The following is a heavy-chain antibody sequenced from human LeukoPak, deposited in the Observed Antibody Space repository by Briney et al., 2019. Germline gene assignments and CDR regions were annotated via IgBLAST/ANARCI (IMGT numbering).Heavy chain of an antibody. Sequence: SETLSLTCAVYGGSFSGYYWSWIRQPPGKGLEWIGEINHSGSTNYNPSLKSRVTISVDTSKNQFSLKLSSVTAADTAVYYCARAGYGDYNWFDPWGQGTLVTVSS. CDR3: ARAGYGDYNWFDP. V-gene: IGHV4-34*01. D-gene: IGHD4-17*01. CDR2: INHSGST. J-gene: IGHJ5*02. CDR1: GGSFSGYY.